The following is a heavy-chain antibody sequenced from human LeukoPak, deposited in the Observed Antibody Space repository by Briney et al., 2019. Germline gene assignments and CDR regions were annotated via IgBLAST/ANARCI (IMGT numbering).Heavy chain of an antibody. Sequence: GGSLRLSCAASGFTVSSNYMSWVRQAPGKGLEWVSVIYSGGSTYYADSVKGRFTISRDNSKNTLYLQMNSLRAEDSAVYYCAAYDFWSGYSAGIDYWGQGTLVTVSS. D-gene: IGHD3-3*01. V-gene: IGHV3-53*01. J-gene: IGHJ4*02. CDR3: AAYDFWSGYSAGIDY. CDR2: IYSGGST. CDR1: GFTVSSNY.